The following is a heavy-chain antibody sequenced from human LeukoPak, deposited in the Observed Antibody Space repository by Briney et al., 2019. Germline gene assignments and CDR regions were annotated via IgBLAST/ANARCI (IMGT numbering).Heavy chain of an antibody. CDR2: IHNSGNT. Sequence: PSETLSLTCTVSGDSISNGAYYWSWIRQHPGKGLEWIGYIHNSGNTYYNPSLRRRVIMSLDTSKSQFSLKLNSVTAADTAVYYCARERYSGYDSNYYYYYGMDVWGQGTTVTVSS. J-gene: IGHJ6*02. V-gene: IGHV4-31*03. CDR1: GDSISNGAYY. CDR3: ARERYSGYDSNYYYYYGMDV. D-gene: IGHD5-12*01.